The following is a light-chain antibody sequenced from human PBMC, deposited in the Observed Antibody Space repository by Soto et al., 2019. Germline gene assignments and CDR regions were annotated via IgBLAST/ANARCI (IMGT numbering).Light chain of an antibody. V-gene: IGKV3-15*01. Sequence: EIVMTQSPANLSVSPGERATLSCRASQSVSSNLAWYQQKPGQAPRLLIYGASTRATGIPARFSGSGSGTEFTLTISSLQSEDFAVYYCQQYNNWPPRMYTFGQGTKLEIK. J-gene: IGKJ2*01. CDR2: GAS. CDR1: QSVSSN. CDR3: QQYNNWPPRMYT.